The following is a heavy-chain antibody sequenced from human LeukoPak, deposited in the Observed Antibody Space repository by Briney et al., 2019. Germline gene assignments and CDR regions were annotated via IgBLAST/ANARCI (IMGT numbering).Heavy chain of an antibody. D-gene: IGHD5-24*01. J-gene: IGHJ4*02. V-gene: IGHV7-4-1*02. CDR3: ARAERWLQNDY. CDR1: GYTFTSCA. CDR2: INTNTGNP. Sequence: ASVKVSCKASGYTFTSCAINRVRQAPGQGLEWLGWINTNTGNPTFAQGFTGRFVFSLDTSVSTAYLQISSLKAEDTAVYYCARAERWLQNDYWGQGTLVTVSS.